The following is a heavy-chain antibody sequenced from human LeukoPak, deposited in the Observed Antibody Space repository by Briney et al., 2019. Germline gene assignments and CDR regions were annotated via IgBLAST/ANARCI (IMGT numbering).Heavy chain of an antibody. D-gene: IGHD5-12*01. Sequence: SQTLSLTCAISGDSVSSNSAAWNWIRQSPSRGLEWLGRTYYRSKWYNDYAVSVKSRITINPDTSKNQFSLQLNSVTPEDTAVYYCARGIVATIIYYYYYTDVWGKGTTVTVSS. CDR1: GDSVSSNSAA. CDR3: ARGIVATIIYYYYYTDV. J-gene: IGHJ6*03. CDR2: TYYRSKWYN. V-gene: IGHV6-1*01.